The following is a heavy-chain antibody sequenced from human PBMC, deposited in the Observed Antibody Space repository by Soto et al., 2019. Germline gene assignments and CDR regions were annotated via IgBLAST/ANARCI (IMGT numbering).Heavy chain of an antibody. J-gene: IGHJ4*02. V-gene: IGHV3-15*07. CDR2: IKSKTDGGTT. CDR3: STFGGDY. Sequence: GGSLRLSCAASGFGFTNAWMNWVRQAPGKGLEWVGRIKSKTDGGTTDYAAPVEGGFTISRDDSKNTVYLQMNSLRTEDTAVYYCSTFGGDYWGQGIQVTVSS. CDR1: GFGFTNAW. D-gene: IGHD3-10*01.